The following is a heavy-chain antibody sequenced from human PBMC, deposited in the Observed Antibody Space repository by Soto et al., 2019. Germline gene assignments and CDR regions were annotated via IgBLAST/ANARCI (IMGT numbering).Heavy chain of an antibody. Sequence: EVQLVESGGDLVQPGGSLRLSCAASGFTFDTYSMNWVRQAPGKGLEWVAYISYTETKHYADSVAGRFTISRDNAKNSLYLQTNSLRVEDTAVYFCTRDPHALDFWGQGTLVTVSS. V-gene: IGHV3-48*01. CDR1: GFTFDTYS. CDR2: ISYTETK. CDR3: TRDPHALDF. J-gene: IGHJ4*02.